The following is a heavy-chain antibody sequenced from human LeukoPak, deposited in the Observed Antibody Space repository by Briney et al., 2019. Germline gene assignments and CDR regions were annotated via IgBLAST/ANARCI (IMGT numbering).Heavy chain of an antibody. J-gene: IGHJ4*02. CDR2: ISSSGSTI. V-gene: IGHV3-48*03. D-gene: IGHD6-13*01. Sequence: PGGSLRLSCAASGFTFSTYEMNWVRQAPGKGLEWVSYISSSGSTINYADSVRGRFTISRDNGKNSLYLQMNSLRAEDTAVYYCARDIAEDGRCFDYWGQGTLVTVSS. CDR3: ARDIAEDGRCFDY. CDR1: GFTFSTYE.